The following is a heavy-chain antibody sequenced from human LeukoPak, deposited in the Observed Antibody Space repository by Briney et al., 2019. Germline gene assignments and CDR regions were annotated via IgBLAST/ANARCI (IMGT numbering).Heavy chain of an antibody. J-gene: IGHJ5*02. D-gene: IGHD3-22*01. Sequence: GGSLRLSCAASGFTFSNAWMSWVRQAPGKGLEWVGCIKSKTDGGTTDYAAPVKGRFTISRDDSKNTLYLQMNSLKTEDTAVYYCTTLSYYYDSSEDRWGQGTLVTVSS. CDR2: IKSKTDGGTT. CDR1: GFTFSNAW. V-gene: IGHV3-15*01. CDR3: TTLSYYYDSSEDR.